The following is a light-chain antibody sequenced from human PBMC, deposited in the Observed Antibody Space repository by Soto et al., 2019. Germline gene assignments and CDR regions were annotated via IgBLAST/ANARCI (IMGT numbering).Light chain of an antibody. CDR3: QQDNNWPPWT. CDR1: QSVSSN. V-gene: IGKV3-15*01. Sequence: EIVMPQSPATLSVSPGERATLSCRASQSVSSNLAWYQQKPGQAPSLLIYGASTRATGIPARFSGSGSGTEFTLTISSLQSEDFAVYYCQQDNNWPPWTFGQGTKVDIK. J-gene: IGKJ1*01. CDR2: GAS.